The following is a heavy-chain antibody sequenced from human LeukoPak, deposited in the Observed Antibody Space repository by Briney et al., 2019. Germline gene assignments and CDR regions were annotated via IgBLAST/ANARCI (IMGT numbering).Heavy chain of an antibody. D-gene: IGHD3-10*02. CDR3: ARYVRY. CDR1: VFTFSDSW. Sequence: GGSLRLSCAGSVFTFSDSWMKWVRQAPGKGLEWVATMNQNGDQTNYADSVRGRFTISRDNAKNSLYLQMNSLRAEDTAVYYCARYVRYWGLGTLVTVSS. J-gene: IGHJ4*02. CDR2: MNQNGDQT. V-gene: IGHV3-7*04.